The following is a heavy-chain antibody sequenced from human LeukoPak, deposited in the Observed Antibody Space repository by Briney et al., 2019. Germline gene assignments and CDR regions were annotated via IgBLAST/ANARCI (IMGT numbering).Heavy chain of an antibody. Sequence: GGSLRLSCAASGFTFDDYAMHWVRQAPGKGLEWVSGISWNSGSIGYADSVKGRFTISRDNAKNSLYLQMNSLRAEDTAVYYCAKDTGYWGQGTLVTVSS. J-gene: IGHJ4*02. CDR2: ISWNSGSI. V-gene: IGHV3-9*01. CDR1: GFTFDDYA. CDR3: AKDTGY.